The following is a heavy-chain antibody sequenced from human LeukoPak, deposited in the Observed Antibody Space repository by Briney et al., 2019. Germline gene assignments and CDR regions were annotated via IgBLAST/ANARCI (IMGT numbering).Heavy chain of an antibody. V-gene: IGHV5-51*01. CDR1: GYTFTTSW. CDR3: ARLLGYCSSTSCHEAYFDY. D-gene: IGHD2-2*01. Sequence: GESLKVSCKASGYTFTTSWIGWVRQVPGKGLEFMGVIYPYDSDTRYSPSFQGQVTISADKSISTAYLQWSSLKASDTAMYYCARLLGYCSSTSCHEAYFDYWGQGTLVTVSS. J-gene: IGHJ4*02. CDR2: IYPYDSDT.